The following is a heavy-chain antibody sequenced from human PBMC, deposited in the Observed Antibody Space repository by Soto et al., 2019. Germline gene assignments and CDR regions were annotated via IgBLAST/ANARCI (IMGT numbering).Heavy chain of an antibody. J-gene: IGHJ6*03. CDR1: GGSITSYY. CDR3: ARSVSPYYYYYYMDV. CDR2: IYYSGST. Sequence: PSETLSLTCTVSGGSITSYYWTWIRQPPGKGLEWIGYIYYSGSTNYNPSLKSRVTMSVGTSKKQFSLKLTSVTAADTAVYYCARSVSPYYYYYYMDVWGTGTTVTVSS. V-gene: IGHV4-59*08.